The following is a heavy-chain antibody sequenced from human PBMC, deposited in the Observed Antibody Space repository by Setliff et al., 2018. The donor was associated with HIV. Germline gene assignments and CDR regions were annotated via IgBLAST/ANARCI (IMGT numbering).Heavy chain of an antibody. CDR2: MYYSGNT. V-gene: IGHV4-59*01. Sequence: KASETLSLTCTVSGVSISNYYWSWIRQPPGKGLEWIGYMYYSGNTNYNPSRKSRVTISVDTSKSQFSLKLTAVTAADTAVYYCARAQSDWFYWGQGTLVTVSS. D-gene: IGHD3-3*01. J-gene: IGHJ4*02. CDR3: ARAQSDWFY. CDR1: GVSISNYY.